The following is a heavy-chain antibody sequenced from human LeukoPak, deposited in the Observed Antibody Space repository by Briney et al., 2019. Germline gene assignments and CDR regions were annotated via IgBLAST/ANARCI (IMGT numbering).Heavy chain of an antibody. CDR2: ISYDGSNK. D-gene: IGHD3-10*01. V-gene: IGHV3-30*14. J-gene: IGHJ1*01. CDR1: GFTFSSYA. Sequence: HPGRSLRLSCAASGFTFSSYAMHWVRQAPGKGLEWVAVISYDGSNKYYADSVKGRFTISRDNSKNTLYLQMNSLRAEDTAVYYCARAVVRGVIIKRAEYFQHWGQGTLVTVSS. CDR3: ARAVVRGVIIKRAEYFQH.